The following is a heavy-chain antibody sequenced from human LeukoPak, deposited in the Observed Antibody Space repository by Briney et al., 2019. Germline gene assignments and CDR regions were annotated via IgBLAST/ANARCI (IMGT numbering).Heavy chain of an antibody. V-gene: IGHV4-30-4*01. CDR2: IYYSGST. D-gene: IGHD2-8*01. J-gene: IGHJ6*02. CDR1: GGSISSGDYY. CDR3: ARGSMVYAAYYYYGMDV. Sequence: PSQALSLTCTVSGGSISSGDYYWSWIRQPPGKGLEWIGYIYYSGSTYYNPSLKSRVTISVDTSKNQFSLKLSSVTAADTAVYYCARGSMVYAAYYYYGMDVWGQGTTVTVSS.